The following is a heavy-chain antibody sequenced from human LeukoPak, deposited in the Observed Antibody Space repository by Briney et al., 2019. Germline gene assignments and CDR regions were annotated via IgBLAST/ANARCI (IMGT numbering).Heavy chain of an antibody. Sequence: ASVKASCKASGYTFTGYYMHWVRQAPGQGLEWMGWINPNSGGTNYAQKFQGRVTMTRDTSISTAYMELSRLRSDDTAVYYCARARSGSYTDLDYWGQGTLVTVSS. CDR1: GYTFTGYY. D-gene: IGHD1-26*01. J-gene: IGHJ4*02. V-gene: IGHV1-2*02. CDR3: ARARSGSYTDLDY. CDR2: INPNSGGT.